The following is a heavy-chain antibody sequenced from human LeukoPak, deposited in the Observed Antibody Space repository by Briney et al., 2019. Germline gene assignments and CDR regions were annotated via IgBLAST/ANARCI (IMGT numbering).Heavy chain of an antibody. CDR3: ASTGYYYDSSGYPYYFDY. Sequence: SVKVSCKASGGTFSSYAISWVRQAPGQGLEWMGGIIPIFGTANYAQKFQGRVTITADESTSTAYMELSSLRSEDTAVYYCASTGYYYDSSGYPYYFDYWGQGTLVTVSS. V-gene: IGHV1-69*01. D-gene: IGHD3-22*01. CDR1: GGTFSSYA. CDR2: IIPIFGTA. J-gene: IGHJ4*02.